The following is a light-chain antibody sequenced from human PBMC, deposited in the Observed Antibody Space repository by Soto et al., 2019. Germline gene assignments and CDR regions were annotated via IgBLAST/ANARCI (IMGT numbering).Light chain of an antibody. J-gene: IGKJ1*01. Sequence: DIQMTQSPSTLAASLGDRVTITCRASESIRTWLEWYQHKPGKAPKFLIYDASTLESGVPSRFRGSGSGTEFTLTISSLQPDDFETYYCQQYNNYPRTFGQGTKVDIK. V-gene: IGKV1-5*01. CDR3: QQYNNYPRT. CDR1: ESIRTW. CDR2: DAS.